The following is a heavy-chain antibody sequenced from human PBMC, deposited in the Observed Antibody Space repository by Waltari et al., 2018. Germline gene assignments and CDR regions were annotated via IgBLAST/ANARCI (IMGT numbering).Heavy chain of an antibody. J-gene: IGHJ4*02. D-gene: IGHD1-1*01. CDR3: AASTYRTTGTTSSDY. CDR1: GFTFTSSD. V-gene: IGHV1-58*01. CDR2: IVVGSGNT. Sequence: QMQLVQSGPEVKKPGTSVKVSCQAPGFTFTSSDVPWVRQARGQRLEWIGWIVVGSGNTNYAQKFQERVTITRDMSTSTAYMELSSLRSEDTAVYYCAASTYRTTGTTSSDYWGQGTLVTVSS.